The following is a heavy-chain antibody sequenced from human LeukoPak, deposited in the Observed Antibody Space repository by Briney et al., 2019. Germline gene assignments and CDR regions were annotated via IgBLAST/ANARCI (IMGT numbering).Heavy chain of an antibody. Sequence: PGGSLRHSCAASGFTFSSYAMHWVRQAPGKGLEWVAVISYDGSNKYYADSVKGRFTISRDNSKNTLYLQMNSLRAEDTAVYYCARDEMTHDYGGNSGPLYYWGQGTLVTVSS. CDR3: ARDEMTHDYGGNSGPLYY. CDR1: GFTFSSYA. V-gene: IGHV3-30*04. D-gene: IGHD4-23*01. CDR2: ISYDGSNK. J-gene: IGHJ4*02.